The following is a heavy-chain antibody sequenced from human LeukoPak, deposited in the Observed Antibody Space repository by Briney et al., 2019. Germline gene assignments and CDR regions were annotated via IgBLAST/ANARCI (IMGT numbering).Heavy chain of an antibody. J-gene: IGHJ4*02. V-gene: IGHV3-23*01. CDR3: AKAVSGARYFDY. D-gene: IGHD3-10*01. CDR1: GFTFSSIA. CDR2: IGGSGGST. Sequence: GGSLRLSCVASGFTFSSIAMSWVRQAPGKGLEWVSVIGGSGGSTYYADSVQGRFTISRDSSRNTLFLQMNSLRAEDTAVYYCAKAVSGARYFDYWGQGTLVTVSS.